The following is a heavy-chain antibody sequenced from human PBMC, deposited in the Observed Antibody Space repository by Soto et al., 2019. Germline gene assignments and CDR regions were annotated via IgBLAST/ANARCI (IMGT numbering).Heavy chain of an antibody. J-gene: IGHJ6*02. CDR3: ARMKVDSYQFYYAMDV. D-gene: IGHD3-9*01. Sequence: QVTLKESGPALVKPTETLTLTCTVSGFSLTTGKMGVSWIRQPPGKALEWLAHIFSDNERYYSTSLQGRLTISKDTSGSQVVLSMTNVDPVDTATYYCARMKVDSYQFYYAMDVWGQGTTVTVSS. CDR2: IFSDNER. CDR1: GFSLTTGKMG. V-gene: IGHV2-26*01.